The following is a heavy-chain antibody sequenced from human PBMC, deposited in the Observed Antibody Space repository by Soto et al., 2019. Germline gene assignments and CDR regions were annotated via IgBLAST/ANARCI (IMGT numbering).Heavy chain of an antibody. D-gene: IGHD6-13*01. CDR2: ISGSGGST. J-gene: IGHJ6*02. CDR3: AKGVAAGPFGGSPWNYYYGMDV. Sequence: EVQLLESGGGLVQPGGSLRLSCAASGFTFSSYAMSWVRQAPGKGLEWVSAISGSGGSTYYADSVKGRFTISRDNSKNTLYLEMNSLRAEETAVYYCAKGVAAGPFGGSPWNYYYGMDVWGQGTTVTVSS. V-gene: IGHV3-23*01. CDR1: GFTFSSYA.